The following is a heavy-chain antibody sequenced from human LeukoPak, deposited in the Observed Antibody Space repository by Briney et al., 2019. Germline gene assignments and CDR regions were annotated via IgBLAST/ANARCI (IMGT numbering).Heavy chain of an antibody. CDR2: ISSSSSYI. V-gene: IGHV3-21*01. CDR1: GFTFSSYS. CDR3: ARDLRITMVRGVQEGDY. D-gene: IGHD3-10*01. Sequence: GGSLRLSCAASGFTFSSYSMNWVRQAPGKGLEWVSSISSSSSYIYYADSVKGRFTISRDNAKNSLYLQMNSLRAEDTAVYYCARDLRITMVRGVQEGDYWGQGTLVTVSS. J-gene: IGHJ4*02.